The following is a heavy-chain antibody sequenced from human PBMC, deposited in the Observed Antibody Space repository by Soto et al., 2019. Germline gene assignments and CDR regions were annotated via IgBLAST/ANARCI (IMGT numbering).Heavy chain of an antibody. CDR3: ARDYSSDFGTSCSRYTWSDP. CDR1: GYTITSYV. J-gene: IGHJ5*02. D-gene: IGHD2-2*01. Sequence: ASLKVDCKASGYTITSYVMSWVRRAPGQGLEWMGWISAYNGNTNYAQKLQGRVTMTTDTSTSTAYMELRSLRSDDTAVYYCARDYSSDFGTSCSRYTWSDPCGQGTLVTVSS. CDR2: ISAYNGNT. V-gene: IGHV1-18*01.